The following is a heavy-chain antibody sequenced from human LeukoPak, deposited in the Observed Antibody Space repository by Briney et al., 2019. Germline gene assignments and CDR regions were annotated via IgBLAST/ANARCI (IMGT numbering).Heavy chain of an antibody. V-gene: IGHV4-34*01. D-gene: IGHD2-2*01. Sequence: SETLSLTCAVHGGSFSGYYWSWIRQPPGRGLEWIGEINHSGSTNYNPSLKSRVTISVDTSKNQFSLKLSSVTAADTAVYYCARGRVPRGVVVPAAIGNWFDPWGQGTLVTVSS. CDR1: GGSFSGYY. CDR3: ARGRVPRGVVVPAAIGNWFDP. CDR2: INHSGST. J-gene: IGHJ5*02.